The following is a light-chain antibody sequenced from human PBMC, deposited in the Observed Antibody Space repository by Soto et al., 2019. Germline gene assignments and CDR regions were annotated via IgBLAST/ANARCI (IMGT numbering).Light chain of an antibody. J-gene: IGKJ4*01. V-gene: IGKV3-11*01. CDR2: DAS. CDR3: QQRSNWPPLT. CDR1: QSVSSY. Sequence: EIVLTQSPATLSLSPGERATLSCRASQSVSSYLAWYQQKPGQAPRLLIYDASNRATGISARFSGSGSGTDFTLTISSLEPGDFAVYYCQQRSNWPPLTFGGGTKVEIK.